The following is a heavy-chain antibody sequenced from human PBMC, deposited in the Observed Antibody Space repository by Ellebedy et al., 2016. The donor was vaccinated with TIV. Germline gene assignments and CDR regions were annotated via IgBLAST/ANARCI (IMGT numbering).Heavy chain of an antibody. J-gene: IGHJ4*02. CDR3: ARGTY. V-gene: IGHV3-53*01. CDR1: GFTVSGDY. CDR2: MDAGGNT. Sequence: GESLKISCAASGFTVSGDYMSWVRQAPGKGLEWVSIMDAGGNTHYPDTVKGRFTVSSDNSKNTLYLQMNNLRAEDTAVYYCARGTYWGQGTLVTVSS.